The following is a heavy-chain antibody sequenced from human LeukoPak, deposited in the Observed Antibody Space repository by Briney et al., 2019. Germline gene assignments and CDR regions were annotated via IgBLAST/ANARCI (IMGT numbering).Heavy chain of an antibody. CDR3: ARGPLGSIVVPATGFDY. Sequence: PSQTLSLTCAVYGGPFSRYYRSWIRQPPAKGLEWIGEVSHSGSTNYNPSLTSRVTISVDTSKNRFSLRLSSVTAADTAVYYCARGPLGSIVVPATGFDYWGQGTLVSVCS. J-gene: IGHJ4*02. V-gene: IGHV4-34*01. CDR1: GGPFSRYY. D-gene: IGHD2-2*01. CDR2: VSHSGST.